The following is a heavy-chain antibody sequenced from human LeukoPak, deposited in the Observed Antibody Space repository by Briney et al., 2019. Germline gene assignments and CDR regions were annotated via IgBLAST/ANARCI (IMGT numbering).Heavy chain of an antibody. CDR2: MNPNSGNT. V-gene: IGHV1-8*01. D-gene: IGHD6-13*01. CDR3: ARARAAANWFDP. CDR1: GYTFTSYD. J-gene: IGHJ5*02. Sequence: ASVKVTCKASGYTFTSYDINWVRQATGQGLEWMGWMNPNSGNTGYAQKFQGRVTMTRNTSISTAYMELSSLRSEDTAVYYCARARAAANWFDPWGQGTLVTVSS.